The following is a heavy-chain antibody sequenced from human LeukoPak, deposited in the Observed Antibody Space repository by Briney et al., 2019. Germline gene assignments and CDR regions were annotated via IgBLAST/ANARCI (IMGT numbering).Heavy chain of an antibody. CDR2: INPNSGGT. CDR3: ARPHSYGRFDY. V-gene: IGHV1-2*06. J-gene: IGHJ4*02. CDR1: GYTFTGYY. D-gene: IGHD4-17*01. Sequence: ASVKVSCKASGYTFTGYYMHWVRQAPGQGLEWMGRINPNSGGTNYAQKFQGRVTMTRDTSISTAYMELSRLRSDDTAAYYCARPHSYGRFDYWGQGTLVTVSS.